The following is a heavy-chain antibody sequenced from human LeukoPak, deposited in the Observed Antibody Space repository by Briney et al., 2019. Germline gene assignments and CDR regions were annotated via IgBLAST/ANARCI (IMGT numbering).Heavy chain of an antibody. CDR2: INTDGSFT. J-gene: IGHJ4*02. Sequence: PGGSLRLSCAASGFTFSDYWMHWVRQAPGKGLVWVSRINTDGSFTRYADSVQGRFTISRDTAKNTLCLQMNSLRAEDTAVYYCAREAKVGGALQYWGQGILVTVSS. CDR3: AREAKVGGALQY. CDR1: GFTFSDYW. D-gene: IGHD1-26*01. V-gene: IGHV3-74*01.